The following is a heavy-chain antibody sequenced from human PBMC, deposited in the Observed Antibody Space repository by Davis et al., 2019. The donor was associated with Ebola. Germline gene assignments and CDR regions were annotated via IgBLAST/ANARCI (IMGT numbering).Heavy chain of an antibody. J-gene: IGHJ4*02. CDR2: IIPIFGTA. CDR1: GYTFTSYA. Sequence: SSVTVSCMASGYTFTSYAISWLRQAPGQGLEWMGGIIPIFGTANYAQKFQGRVTITADESTSTAYMELSSLGSEDTAVYYCARGTGYGYDYWGQGTLVTVSS. V-gene: IGHV1-69*13. D-gene: IGHD5-18*01. CDR3: ARGTGYGYDY.